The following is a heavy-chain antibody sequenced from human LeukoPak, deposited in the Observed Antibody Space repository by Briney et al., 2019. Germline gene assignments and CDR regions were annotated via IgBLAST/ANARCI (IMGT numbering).Heavy chain of an antibody. V-gene: IGHV3-23*01. CDR1: GFTFSSYA. CDR3: AKEYYYDSSGYYYNPYYFDY. CDR2: ISGSGGST. Sequence: GGSLRLSCAVSGFTFSSYAMSWVRQAPGKGLEWVSAISGSGGSTYYADSVKGRFTISRDNSKNTLYLQMNSLRAEDTAVYYCAKEYYYDSSGYYYNPYYFDYWGQGTLVTVSS. J-gene: IGHJ4*02. D-gene: IGHD3-22*01.